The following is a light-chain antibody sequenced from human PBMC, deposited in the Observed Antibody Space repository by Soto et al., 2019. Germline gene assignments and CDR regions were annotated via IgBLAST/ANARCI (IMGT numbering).Light chain of an antibody. CDR2: GAS. V-gene: IGKV3-20*01. CDR1: QSVSSSY. CDR3: QQYGSSPHT. Sequence: EIVLTQSPGTLSLSPGERATLSGRASQSVSSSYLAWYQHKPGQAPRLLIYGASSRATGIPDRFSGSGSGTDFTLTISRLEPEDFAVYYCQQYGSSPHTFGQGTKLEIK. J-gene: IGKJ2*01.